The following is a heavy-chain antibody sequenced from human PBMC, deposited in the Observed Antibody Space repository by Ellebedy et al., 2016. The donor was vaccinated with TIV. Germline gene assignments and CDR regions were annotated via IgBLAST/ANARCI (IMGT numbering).Heavy chain of an antibody. CDR3: ASDIVATINPYYYVMDV. Sequence: ASVKVSCKASGYTFSSYYMHWVRQAPGQGLEWMGIINPSGGSTSYAQKFQGRVTMTRDTSTSKVYMELSSLRSEDKAVYYCASDIVATINPYYYVMDVWGQGTTVTVSS. D-gene: IGHD5-12*01. CDR2: INPSGGST. J-gene: IGHJ6*02. V-gene: IGHV1-46*01. CDR1: GYTFSSYY.